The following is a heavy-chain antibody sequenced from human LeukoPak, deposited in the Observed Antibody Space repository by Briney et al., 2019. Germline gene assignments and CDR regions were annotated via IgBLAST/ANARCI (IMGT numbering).Heavy chain of an antibody. J-gene: IGHJ6*02. D-gene: IGHD4-23*01. CDR3: AKDSLRWSYFYYGMDV. V-gene: IGHV3-30*18. CDR2: ISYAGSNK. CDR1: GFTLSSYG. Sequence: GGSLRLSCAASGFTLSSYGMHWVRQAPGKGLEWVAVISYAGSNKYYVDSVKGRFTIPRDNSKNTLYLQMNSLRAEDTAVYYCAKDSLRWSYFYYGMDVWGQGTTVTVSS.